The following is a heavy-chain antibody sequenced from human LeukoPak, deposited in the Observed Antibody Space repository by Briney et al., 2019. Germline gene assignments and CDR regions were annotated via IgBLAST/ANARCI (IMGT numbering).Heavy chain of an antibody. J-gene: IGHJ3*02. CDR3: ARDHPYYYGSGDAFDI. CDR1: GVSISSYY. D-gene: IGHD3-10*01. V-gene: IGHV4-59*12. Sequence: PSETLSLTCTVSGVSISSYYWSWIRQPPGKGLEWIGYIHYSGSTNYNPSLKSRITISVATSKNQFSLKLSSVTAADTAVYYCARDHPYYYGSGDAFDIWGQGTMVTVSS. CDR2: IHYSGST.